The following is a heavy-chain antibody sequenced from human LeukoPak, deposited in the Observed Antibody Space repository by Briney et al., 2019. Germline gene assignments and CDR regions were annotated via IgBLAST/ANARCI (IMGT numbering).Heavy chain of an antibody. Sequence: SVKVSCKASGGTFSSYAISWVRQAPGQGLEWMGGIIPIFGTANYAQKFQGRVTITTDESTSTAYMELSSLRSEDTAVYYCARAGGSRPWGGDYYYYYMDVWGKGTTVTVSS. D-gene: IGHD3-16*01. CDR2: IIPIFGTA. J-gene: IGHJ6*03. V-gene: IGHV1-69*05. CDR3: ARAGGSRPWGGDYYYYYMDV. CDR1: GGTFSSYA.